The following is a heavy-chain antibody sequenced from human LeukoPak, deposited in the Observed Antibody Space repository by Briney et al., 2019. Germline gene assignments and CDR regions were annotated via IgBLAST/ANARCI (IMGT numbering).Heavy chain of an antibody. CDR3: AKDTSAEYYDSSGYYSEGHFDY. J-gene: IGHJ4*02. CDR2: ISWNSGSI. Sequence: GGSLRLSCAASGFTFDDYAMHWVRQAPGEGLEWGSAISWNSGSIGYADSVKGRFTISRDNDKTSLYLQMNSLRAEDTALYYCAKDTSAEYYDSSGYYSEGHFDYWGQGALVTVSS. CDR1: GFTFDDYA. D-gene: IGHD3-22*01. V-gene: IGHV3-9*01.